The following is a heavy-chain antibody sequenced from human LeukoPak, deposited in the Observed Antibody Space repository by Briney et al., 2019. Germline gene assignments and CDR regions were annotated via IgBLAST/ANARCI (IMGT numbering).Heavy chain of an antibody. D-gene: IGHD6-19*01. V-gene: IGHV4-59*01. CDR2: IYYSGST. J-gene: IGHJ4*02. CDR3: ASSIAVAGTTKFDY. CDR1: GGSISSYY. Sequence: SETLSLTCTVSGGSISSYYWSWIRQPPGKGLERNGYIYYSGSTNYNPSLTSRVTISVDTSKNQFSLKLSSVTAADTAVYYCASSIAVAGTTKFDYWGQGTLVTVSS.